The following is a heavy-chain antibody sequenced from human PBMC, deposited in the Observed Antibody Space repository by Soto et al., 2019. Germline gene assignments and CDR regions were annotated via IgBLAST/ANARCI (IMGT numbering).Heavy chain of an antibody. CDR3: TRDPYNWNYVDY. V-gene: IGHV3-49*03. CDR2: IRSKAYGGKT. CDR1: GFTFGDYA. J-gene: IGHJ4*02. D-gene: IGHD1-20*01. Sequence: GGSLRLSCTASGFTFGDYAMSWFRQAPGKGLEWVGFIRSKAYGGKTEYAAFVKGRFTISRDDSKSIAYLQMNSLKTEDTAVYYCTRDPYNWNYVDYWGQGTLVTVSS.